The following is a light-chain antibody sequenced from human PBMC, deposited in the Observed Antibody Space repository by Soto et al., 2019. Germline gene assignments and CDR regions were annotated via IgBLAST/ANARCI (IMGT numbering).Light chain of an antibody. J-gene: IGKJ4*02. CDR2: DAS. CDR3: QQRSDWPLT. CDR1: QTVSSNY. Sequence: EILLTQSPDTLSLSPGERATLSCRASQTVSSNYLAWCQQRPGQAPRLLIYDASNRATGIPARFSGSGSGTDFTLTISSLEPEDFAVYYCQQRSDWPLTFGGGTKVDIK. V-gene: IGKV3D-20*02.